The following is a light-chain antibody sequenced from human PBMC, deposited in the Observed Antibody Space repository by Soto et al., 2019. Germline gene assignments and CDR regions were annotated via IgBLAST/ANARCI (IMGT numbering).Light chain of an antibody. Sequence: EIVMTQSPATLSVSPGERATLSCRASQSVSTNLAWDQRRPGQAPRLLIYDASTRATDIPARFSGSGSGTEFTLTISSLQSEDFAVYYCQQYNNWPPWTFGQGTKVEIK. V-gene: IGKV3-15*01. CDR3: QQYNNWPPWT. CDR1: QSVSTN. J-gene: IGKJ1*01. CDR2: DAS.